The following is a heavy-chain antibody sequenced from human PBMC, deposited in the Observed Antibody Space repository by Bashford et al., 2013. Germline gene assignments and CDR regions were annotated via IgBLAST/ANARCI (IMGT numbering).Heavy chain of an antibody. CDR1: GGSLSSYY. V-gene: IGHV4-59*01. D-gene: IGHD5-24*01. CDR3: VRSATRLDTIMGL. CDR2: VYYSGAT. Sequence: SETLSLTCSVSGGSLSSYYWTWIRQSPGKTLEWIGYVYYSGATNYNPSLESRVTISIDTSKNLFSLRLTSVTAADTAVYYCVRSATRLDTIMGLWGQGTLVTVSS. J-gene: IGHJ4*02.